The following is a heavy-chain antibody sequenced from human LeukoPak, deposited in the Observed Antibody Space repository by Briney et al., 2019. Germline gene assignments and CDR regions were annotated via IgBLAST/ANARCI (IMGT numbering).Heavy chain of an antibody. Sequence: ASVKVSCKASGYTFTSYDFYWVRQATGQGLEWMGWITPANAKTGYAQKFQGRLTITRNTSISTVYMELSSLRSEDTAVYYCASSGYYYGGYWGQGTLVTVSS. V-gene: IGHV1-8*01. CDR2: ITPANAKT. CDR1: GYTFTSYD. CDR3: ASSGYYYGGY. D-gene: IGHD3-22*01. J-gene: IGHJ4*02.